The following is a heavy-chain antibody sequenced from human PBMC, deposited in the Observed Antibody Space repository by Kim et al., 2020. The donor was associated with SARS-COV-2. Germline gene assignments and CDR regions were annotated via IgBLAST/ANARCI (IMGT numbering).Heavy chain of an antibody. D-gene: IGHD3-3*02. CDR2: ISASGHAT. V-gene: IGHV3-23*01. CDR1: GFTFSTYV. Sequence: GGSLRLSCAASGFTFSTYVMTWLRQAPGKGLQWISSISASGHATYYADSVKGRFTISRDNSNSTLFLHVNNLRAEDTAAYYCAKVAVAQHWNYFDSWAQGTVVIFSS. CDR3: AKVAVAQHWNYFDS. J-gene: IGHJ4*02.